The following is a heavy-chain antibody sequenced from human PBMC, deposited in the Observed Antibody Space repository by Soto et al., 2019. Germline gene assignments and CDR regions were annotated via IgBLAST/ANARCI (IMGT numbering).Heavy chain of an antibody. CDR2: INPSGGST. CDR3: ARTISYNYDFCSGYSSPDYYYGMDV. D-gene: IGHD3-3*01. V-gene: IGHV1-46*01. J-gene: IGHJ6*02. Sequence: ASVKVSCKASGYTFTSYYMHWVRQAPGQGLEWMGIINPSGGSTSYAQKFQGRVTMTRDTSTSTVYMELSSLRSEDTAVYYCARTISYNYDFCSGYSSPDYYYGMDVWGQGTTVTVSS. CDR1: GYTFTSYY.